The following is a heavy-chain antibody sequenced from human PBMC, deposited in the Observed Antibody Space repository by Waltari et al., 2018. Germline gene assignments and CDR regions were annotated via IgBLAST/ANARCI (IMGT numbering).Heavy chain of an antibody. V-gene: IGHV1-8*01. D-gene: IGHD2-2*01. CDR1: GYTFTSYD. Sequence: QVQLVQSGAEVKKPGASVKVSCKASGYTFTSYDINWVRQATGQGLEWMGWMNPNMGKTGDEQKFQGRVTMTRNTSISTAYMELSSLRSEDTAVYYCARGSYQLLINWFDPWGQGTLVTVSS. CDR3: ARGSYQLLINWFDP. J-gene: IGHJ5*02. CDR2: MNPNMGKT.